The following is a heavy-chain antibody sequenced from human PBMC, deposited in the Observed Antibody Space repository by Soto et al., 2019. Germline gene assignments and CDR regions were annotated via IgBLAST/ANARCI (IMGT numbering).Heavy chain of an antibody. CDR2: ISYDGSNK. CDR3: AKSQGRGSYYYYGMDV. CDR1: GFTFSSYG. V-gene: IGHV3-30*18. Sequence: QVQLVESGGGVVQPGRSLRLSCAASGFTFSSYGMHWVRQAPGKGLEWVAVISYDGSNKYYADSVKGRFTISRDNSKNTLYLQMNSRRAEDTAVYYCAKSQGRGSYYYYGMDVWGKGTTVTVSS. D-gene: IGHD1-26*01. J-gene: IGHJ6*04.